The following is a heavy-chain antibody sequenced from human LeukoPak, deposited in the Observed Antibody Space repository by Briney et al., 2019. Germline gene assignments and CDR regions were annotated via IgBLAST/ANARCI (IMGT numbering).Heavy chain of an antibody. CDR3: ARSDLTTIFGVVDF. Sequence: GGSLRLSCAASGFTFSANAMHWVRQPPGQGLEWVAAISFDGINEYYADSVKGRFTISRDNSKNTLHLQMNSLRAEDTAVYFCARSDLTTIFGVVDFWGQGTLVAVSS. CDR2: ISFDGINE. V-gene: IGHV3-30*01. D-gene: IGHD3-3*01. CDR1: GFTFSANA. J-gene: IGHJ4*02.